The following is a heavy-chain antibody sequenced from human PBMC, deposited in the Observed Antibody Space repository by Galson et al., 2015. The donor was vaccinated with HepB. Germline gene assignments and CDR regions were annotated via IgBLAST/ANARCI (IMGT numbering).Heavy chain of an antibody. J-gene: IGHJ6*02. CDR1: GFTFSSYA. CDR3: AKYPVLGGVIYYGMDV. D-gene: IGHD3-16*01. V-gene: IGHV3-23*01. Sequence: SLRLSCAASGFTFSSYAMSWVRQAPGKGLEWVSAISGSGGSAYYADSVKGRFTISRDNSKNTLYLQMNSLRAEDTAVYYCAKYPVLGGVIYYGMDVWGQGTTVTVSS. CDR2: ISGSGGSA.